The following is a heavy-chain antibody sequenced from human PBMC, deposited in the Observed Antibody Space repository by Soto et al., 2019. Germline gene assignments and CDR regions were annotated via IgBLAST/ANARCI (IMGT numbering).Heavy chain of an antibody. V-gene: IGHV3-21*02. CDR3: ARDLGDRSSWNQYYYAGMAV. J-gene: IGHJ6*02. D-gene: IGHD6-13*01. CDR1: GFTFSSYT. Sequence: EVQLVESGGGLIKPGGSLRLSCEASGFTFSSYTMTWVRQAPGKGLEWVSSITSISTDIYYADSVKGRFTISRDNAKNSLALQRNSPRADDTAVYYCARDLGDRSSWNQYYYAGMAVWGQGPKVPFSS. CDR2: ITSISTDI.